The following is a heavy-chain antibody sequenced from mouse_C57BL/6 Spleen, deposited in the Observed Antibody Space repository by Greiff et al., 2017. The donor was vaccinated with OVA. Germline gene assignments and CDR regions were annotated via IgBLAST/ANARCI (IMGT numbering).Heavy chain of an antibody. Sequence: QVQLQQSGAELVMPGASVKLSCKASGYTFTSYWMHWVKQRPGQGLEWIGEIDPSDSYTNYNQKFKGKSTLTVDKSSSTAYMQLSSLTSDDSAVYYCARKYGNYVDYWGQGTTLTVSS. J-gene: IGHJ2*01. V-gene: IGHV1-69*01. D-gene: IGHD2-10*02. CDR2: IDPSDSYT. CDR3: ARKYGNYVDY. CDR1: GYTFTSYW.